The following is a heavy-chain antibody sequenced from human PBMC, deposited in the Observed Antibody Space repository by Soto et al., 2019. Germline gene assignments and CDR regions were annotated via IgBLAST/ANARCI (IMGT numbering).Heavy chain of an antibody. CDR3: ARDRDWGMDV. CDR1: GYTFTSYS. Sequence: EASVKVSCKASGYTFTSYSLQWVRQAPGQRLEWMGWIYGGDGNTKYSPNVKGRVTLTRDTSASTAYMELNSLTSEDTAVYYCARDRDWGMDVWGPGTTVTVSS. D-gene: IGHD3-16*01. CDR2: IYGGDGNT. V-gene: IGHV1-3*01. J-gene: IGHJ6*02.